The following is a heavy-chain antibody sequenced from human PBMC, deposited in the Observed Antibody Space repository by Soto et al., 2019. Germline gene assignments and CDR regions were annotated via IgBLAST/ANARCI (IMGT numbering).Heavy chain of an antibody. Sequence: VQLVESGGGLVQPGGSLRLSCAASGFTFSNYGMHWVRQAPGTGLEWVAVISYDGSNKYYADSVKGRLAISRDNSKNTLYLQMNSLRTEDTAVYYCAKQLGYCSSTSCRDYYYGMDVWGRGTTVTVSS. D-gene: IGHD2-2*01. CDR1: GFTFSNYG. V-gene: IGHV3-30*18. CDR2: ISYDGSNK. CDR3: AKQLGYCSSTSCRDYYYGMDV. J-gene: IGHJ6*02.